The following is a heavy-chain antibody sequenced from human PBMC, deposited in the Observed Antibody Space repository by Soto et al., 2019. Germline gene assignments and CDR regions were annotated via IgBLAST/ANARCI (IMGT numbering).Heavy chain of an antibody. J-gene: IGHJ6*02. V-gene: IGHV3-23*01. Sequence: EVQLLESGGGLVQPGGSLRLSCAASGFTFSSYAMSWVRQAPGKGLEWVSAISGSGGSTYYADSVKGRFTNSRDNSKNTRYLRMNTLRAEDTAVDYCASPTPAHYYYCIDVWGHGTTVTVSS. CDR3: ASPTPAHYYYCIDV. CDR1: GFTFSSYA. CDR2: ISGSGGST.